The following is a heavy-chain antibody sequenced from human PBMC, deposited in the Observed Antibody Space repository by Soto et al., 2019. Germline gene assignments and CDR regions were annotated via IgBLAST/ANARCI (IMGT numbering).Heavy chain of an antibody. J-gene: IGHJ3*02. Sequence: SATMSLACTVGSASIGGSRCHWGWIRQPSGKGLEWIASIKYSGTTFYNPSLKSRVTLSVGTSKNQFALKLSSVTAAETAVYYCARHGITGSYYDAFDIWGQGTMVT. CDR2: IKYSGTT. V-gene: IGHV4-39*01. CDR1: SASIGGSRCH. D-gene: IGHD1-26*01. CDR3: ARHGITGSYYDAFDI.